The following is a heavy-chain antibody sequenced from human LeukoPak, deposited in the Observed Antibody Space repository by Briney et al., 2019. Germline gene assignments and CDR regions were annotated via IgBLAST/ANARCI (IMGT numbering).Heavy chain of an antibody. Sequence: GGSLRLSCTVSGSTFSGSSMHWLRQAPGQGLEWVATISYDGNSEYYRDSVKGRFAVSRVNSKNTLYLQMQSLRHEDTAVYFCARPGDSPFDHWGQGTLVTVSS. CDR3: ARPGDSPFDH. V-gene: IGHV3-30*09. CDR1: GSTFSGSS. D-gene: IGHD5-18*01. J-gene: IGHJ4*02. CDR2: ISYDGNSE.